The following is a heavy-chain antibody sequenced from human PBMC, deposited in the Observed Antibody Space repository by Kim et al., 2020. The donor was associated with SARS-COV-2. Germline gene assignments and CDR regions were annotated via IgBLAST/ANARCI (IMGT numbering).Heavy chain of an antibody. CDR1: GFTFSSYA. J-gene: IGHJ4*02. CDR2: ISSNGGST. Sequence: GGSLRLSCSASGFTFSSYAMHWVRQAPGKGLEYVSAISSNGGSTYYADSVKGRFTISRDNSKNTLYLQMSSLRAEDTAVYYCVKDPKQHPRAIQGYFDYWGQGTLVTVSS. V-gene: IGHV3-64D*09. D-gene: IGHD2-2*02. CDR3: VKDPKQHPRAIQGYFDY.